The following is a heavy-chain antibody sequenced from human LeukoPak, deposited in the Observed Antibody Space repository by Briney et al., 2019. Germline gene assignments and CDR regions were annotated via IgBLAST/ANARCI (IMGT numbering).Heavy chain of an antibody. Sequence: GGSLRLSCAASGFTVSTNYMNWARQAPRKGLEWVSILYSGSSTYYADSVEGRFIVSRDSSKNTLPLQMNDLRAEDTAVYYCARVGDHFHWYLDLWGRGTMVTVSS. CDR2: LYSGSST. CDR3: ARVGDHFHWYLDL. CDR1: GFTVSTNY. V-gene: IGHV3-53*01. J-gene: IGHJ2*01. D-gene: IGHD3-3*02.